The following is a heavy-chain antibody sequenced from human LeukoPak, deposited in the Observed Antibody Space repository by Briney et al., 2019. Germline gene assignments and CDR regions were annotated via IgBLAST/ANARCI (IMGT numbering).Heavy chain of an antibody. CDR1: GFTFNIHE. D-gene: IGHD3-3*01. CDR3: ARGHTILVL. CDR2: ISSSGSTI. J-gene: IGHJ4*02. Sequence: QPGGSLRLSCAASGFTFNIHEMNWVRLAPGKGLEWVSFISSSGSTIYYADSVKGRFTISRDNAKNSLYLQMNSLRAEDTAVYYCARGHTILVLGGQGTLVTVSS. V-gene: IGHV3-48*03.